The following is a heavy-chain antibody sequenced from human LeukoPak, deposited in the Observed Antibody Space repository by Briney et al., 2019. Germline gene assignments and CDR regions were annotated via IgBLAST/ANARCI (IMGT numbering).Heavy chain of an antibody. CDR1: GYTFTSYG. CDR3: ARVRYCSSTSCYLWYYYYGMDV. CDR2: ISAYNGNT. V-gene: IGHV1-18*01. Sequence: ASVKVSCKASGYTFTSYGISWVRQAPGQGLEWMGWISAYNGNTHYAQKLQGRVTMTTDTSTSTAYMELRSLRSDDTAVYYCARVRYCSSTSCYLWYYYYGMDVWGQGTTVTVSS. J-gene: IGHJ6*02. D-gene: IGHD2-2*01.